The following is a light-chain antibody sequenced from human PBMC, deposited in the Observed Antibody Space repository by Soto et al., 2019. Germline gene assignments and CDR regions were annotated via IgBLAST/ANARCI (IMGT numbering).Light chain of an antibody. CDR2: DAS. J-gene: IGKJ1*01. Sequence: ESQMPQAPSTLSASVGDRVTITCWASQSISSWLAWYQQKPGKAPKLLIYDASSLESGVPSRFSGSGSGTEFTLTISSLQPDDFATYYCQQYNSYWTFGQGTKV. V-gene: IGKV1-5*01. CDR3: QQYNSYWT. CDR1: QSISSW.